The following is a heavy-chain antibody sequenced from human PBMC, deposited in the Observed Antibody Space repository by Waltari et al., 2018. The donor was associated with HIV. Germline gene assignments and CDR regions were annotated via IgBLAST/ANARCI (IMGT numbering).Heavy chain of an antibody. J-gene: IGHJ6*02. CDR2: SSYDGSNK. CDR1: GFTFRSYG. D-gene: IGHD3-9*01. V-gene: IGHV3-30*18. CDR3: AKDTDLTGFFYYYGLDV. Sequence: QVQLVESGGGVVQPGRSLRLSCAASGFTFRSYGMHWVRQASGKGMEWVGVSSYDGSNKYYADSVKGRFTISRDNSKNTLYLQMNSLRAEDTAVYYCAKDTDLTGFFYYYGLDVWGQGTTVTVSS.